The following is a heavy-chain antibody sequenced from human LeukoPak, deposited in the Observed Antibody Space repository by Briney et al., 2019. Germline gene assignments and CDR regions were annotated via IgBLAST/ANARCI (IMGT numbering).Heavy chain of an antibody. V-gene: IGHV3-21*04. CDR2: ISSSSSYI. CDR1: GFTFSSYS. D-gene: IGHD1-26*01. CDR3: ATYSGAHHKTFDY. Sequence: KAGGSLRLSCAASGFTFSSYSMNWVRQAPGKGLEWVSSISSSSSYIYYADSVKGRFTISRDNTKNSLYLQLNSLRGEDTAVYYCATYSGAHHKTFDYWGQGTLVSVSS. J-gene: IGHJ4*02.